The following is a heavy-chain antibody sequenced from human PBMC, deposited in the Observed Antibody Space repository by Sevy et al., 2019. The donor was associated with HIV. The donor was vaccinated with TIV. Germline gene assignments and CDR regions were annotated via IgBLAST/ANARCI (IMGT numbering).Heavy chain of an antibody. J-gene: IGHJ4*02. CDR1: GGTFSSYA. CDR2: IIPIFGTA. V-gene: IGHV1-69*13. CDR3: ARERQLLVLWSSFDY. Sequence: ASVKVSCKASGGTFSSYAISWVRQAPGQGLEWMGGIIPIFGTANYAQKFQGRVTITADESTSTAYMELSSLRSEDTAVYYCARERQLLVLWSSFDYWGQGTLVTVSS. D-gene: IGHD6-13*01.